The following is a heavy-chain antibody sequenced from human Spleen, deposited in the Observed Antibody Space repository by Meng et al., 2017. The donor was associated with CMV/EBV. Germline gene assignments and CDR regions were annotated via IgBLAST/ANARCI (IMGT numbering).Heavy chain of an antibody. Sequence: GESLKISCAASGFTFSRYWMHWVRQAPGKGLEWVSSISSSSSYIYYADSVKGRFTISRDNAKNSLYLQMNSLRAEDTAVYYCARGATTAYYFDYWGQGTLVTVSS. V-gene: IGHV3-21*01. D-gene: IGHD1-26*01. J-gene: IGHJ4*02. CDR1: GFTFSRYW. CDR2: ISSSSSYI. CDR3: ARGATTAYYFDY.